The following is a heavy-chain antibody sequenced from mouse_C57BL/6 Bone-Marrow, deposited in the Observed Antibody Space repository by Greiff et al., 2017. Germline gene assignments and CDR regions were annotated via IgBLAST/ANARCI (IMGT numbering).Heavy chain of an antibody. Sequence: QVQLQQSGAELVKPGASVKISCKASGYAFSSYWMNWVKQRPGKGLEWIGQIYPGDGDTNYNGKFKGKATLTADKSSSTAYMQLSSLTSEDSAVYFCARGGDGYRYFDVGGTGTTVTVSS. D-gene: IGHD2-3*01. J-gene: IGHJ1*03. CDR1: GYAFSSYW. CDR2: IYPGDGDT. V-gene: IGHV1-80*01. CDR3: ARGGDGYRYFDV.